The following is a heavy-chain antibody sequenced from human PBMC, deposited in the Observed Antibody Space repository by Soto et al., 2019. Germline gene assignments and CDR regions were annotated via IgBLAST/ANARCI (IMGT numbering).Heavy chain of an antibody. V-gene: IGHV1-2*04. CDR3: ARVGCSGGSCYAVDY. CDR1: GGTFSSYA. Sequence: ASVKVSCKASGGTFSSYAISWVRQAPGQGLEWMGWINPNSGTTNFAQKFQGWVTMTRDTFFSTVSMELSSLRSEDMAVYYCARVGCSGGSCYAVDYWGQGTLVTVSS. D-gene: IGHD2-15*01. J-gene: IGHJ4*02. CDR2: INPNSGTT.